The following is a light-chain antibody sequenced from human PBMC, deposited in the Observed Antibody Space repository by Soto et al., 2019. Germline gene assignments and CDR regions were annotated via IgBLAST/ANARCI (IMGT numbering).Light chain of an antibody. CDR2: RAS. CDR3: QQYNNWPYT. Sequence: EIVMTQSPATLSVSPGRSATLSCRASQHVSSNFACYRQKPGQAPTLVIYRASTRATGIPARFSGSGSGTEFTLTISSLQSEDFAVYYCQQYNNWPYTFGQGTKLEIK. CDR1: QHVSSN. J-gene: IGKJ2*01. V-gene: IGKV3-15*01.